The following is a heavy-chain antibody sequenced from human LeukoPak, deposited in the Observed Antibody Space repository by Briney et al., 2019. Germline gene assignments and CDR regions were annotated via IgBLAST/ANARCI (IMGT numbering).Heavy chain of an antibody. Sequence: GGSLRLSCAASGFTFSSYSMNWVRQAPGKGLEWVSSISSSSSYIYYADSVKGRFTISRDNAKNSLYLQMNSLRAEDTAVYYCARHVADIVDTAMVIGPEYYYYYMDVWGKGTTVTVSS. J-gene: IGHJ6*03. CDR3: ARHVADIVDTAMVIGPEYYYYYMDV. CDR2: ISSSSSYI. V-gene: IGHV3-21*01. D-gene: IGHD5-18*01. CDR1: GFTFSSYS.